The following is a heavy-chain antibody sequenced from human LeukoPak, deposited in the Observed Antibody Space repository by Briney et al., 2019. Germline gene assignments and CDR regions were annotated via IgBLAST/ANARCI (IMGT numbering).Heavy chain of an antibody. CDR2: IFGGGST. D-gene: IGHD3-10*01. V-gene: IGHV3-66*01. J-gene: IGHJ5*02. CDR1: GFNVNSNY. CDR3: ARDHSALASYPNP. Sequence: GGSLRLSCTASGFNVNSNYMSWVRQAPGKGLEWVSVIFGGGSTYYADSVKGRFTISRDNSKNTLYLQMNSRRGEDTAVYYCARDHSALASYPNPWGQGTLVTVSS.